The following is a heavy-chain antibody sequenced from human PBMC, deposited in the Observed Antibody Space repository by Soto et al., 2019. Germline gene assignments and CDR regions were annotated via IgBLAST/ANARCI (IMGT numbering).Heavy chain of an antibody. Sequence: HPGGSLRLSCAASGFTFSSYSMNWVRQAPGKGLEWVSYISSSSSTIYYADSVKGRFTISRDNAKNSLYLQMNSLRAEDTAVYYFARGGGRDDGEFEYYYYYYYMDAWGKGTTVTVSS. CDR1: GFTFSSYS. D-gene: IGHD3-10*01. V-gene: IGHV3-48*01. J-gene: IGHJ6*03. CDR2: ISSSSSTI. CDR3: ARGGGRDDGEFEYYYYYYYMDA.